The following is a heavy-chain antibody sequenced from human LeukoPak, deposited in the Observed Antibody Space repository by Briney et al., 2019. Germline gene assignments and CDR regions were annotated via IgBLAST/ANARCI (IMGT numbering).Heavy chain of an antibody. CDR1: GFTFSSYA. J-gene: IGHJ4*02. V-gene: IGHV3-23*01. D-gene: IGHD3-22*01. Sequence: GGSLRLSCAASGFTFSSYAMSWVRQAPGKGLEWVSAISGSGGSTYYADSVKGRFTISRDSAKNSLYLQMNSLRAEDTAVYYCARDLLYDSSGTWVYWGQGTLVTVSS. CDR3: ARDLLYDSSGTWVY. CDR2: ISGSGGST.